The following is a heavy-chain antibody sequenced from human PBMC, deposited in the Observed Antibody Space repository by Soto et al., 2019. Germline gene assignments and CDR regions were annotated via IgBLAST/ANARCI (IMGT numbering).Heavy chain of an antibody. CDR1: GYSFTTDW. CDR3: ARRRIAEHGTPGP. V-gene: IGHV5-10-1*01. J-gene: IGHJ5*02. D-gene: IGHD6-13*01. CDR2: IDPSDSYT. Sequence: GDSLKISCKGSGYSFTTDWISWVRQIPGKGLEWMGRIDPSDSYTSYSPSFQGHVTISVDKSISTAYLQWSSLKASDTAMYYCARRRIAEHGTPGPWGQGTLVSVTS.